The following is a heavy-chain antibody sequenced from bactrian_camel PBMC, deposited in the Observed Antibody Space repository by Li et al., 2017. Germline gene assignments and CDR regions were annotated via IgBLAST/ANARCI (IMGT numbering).Heavy chain of an antibody. V-gene: IGHV3S53*01. CDR1: HFTFSNSRNC. Sequence: QVQLVESGGGLVQAGSSLKLSCVASHFTFSNSRNCMGWYRQAPGKQREAVATMDSVGISFVADSVKGRFTIVKDSAKNTLYLDMNSLKAEDSAMYYCVADPLSGCNWYNLVYFAHRGPGTQVTVS. J-gene: IGHJ4*01. CDR3: VADPLSGCNWYNLVYFAH. CDR2: MDSVGIS. D-gene: IGHD6*01.